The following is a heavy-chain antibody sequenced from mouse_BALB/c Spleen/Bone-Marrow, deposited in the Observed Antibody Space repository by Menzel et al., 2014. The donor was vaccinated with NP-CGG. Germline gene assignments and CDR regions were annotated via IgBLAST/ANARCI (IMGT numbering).Heavy chain of an antibody. D-gene: IGHD4-1*01. CDR3: ARWEYYAMDY. CDR1: GFNTKDTY. V-gene: IGHV14-3*02. Sequence: EVQLVESGAELVKPGASVKLSCTASGFNTKDTYMHWVKQRPEQGLEWIGRIDPANGNTKYDPKFQGKATITADTSSNTAYLQLSSLTSEDTAVYYCARWEYYAMDYWGQATSVTVSS. CDR2: IDPANGNT. J-gene: IGHJ4*01.